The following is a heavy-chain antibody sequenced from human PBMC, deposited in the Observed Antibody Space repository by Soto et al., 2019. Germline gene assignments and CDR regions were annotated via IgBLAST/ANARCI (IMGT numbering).Heavy chain of an antibody. CDR3: AREADLTMFGVVNGYMDV. CDR1: GYTFTSYG. CDR2: ISAYNGNT. J-gene: IGHJ6*03. D-gene: IGHD3-3*01. Sequence: ASVKVSCKASGYTFTSYGISWVRQAPGQGLEWMGWISAYNGNTNYAQKLQGRVTMTTDTSTSTAYMELRSLRSDDTAVYYCAREADLTMFGVVNGYMDVWGKGTTVTVSS. V-gene: IGHV1-18*01.